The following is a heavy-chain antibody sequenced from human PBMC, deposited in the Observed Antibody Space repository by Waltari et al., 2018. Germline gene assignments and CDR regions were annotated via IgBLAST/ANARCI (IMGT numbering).Heavy chain of an antibody. J-gene: IGHJ5*02. CDR1: GYPFTGYY. V-gene: IGHV1-2*02. D-gene: IGHD6-6*01. Sequence: QVQLVQSGAEVKKPGASVKVSCKASGYPFTGYYMHWVRQAPGQGLEWMGWINPNSGGTNYAQKFQGRVTMTRDTSISTAYMELSRLRSDDTAVYYCARPSESIAARVYWFDPWGQGTLVTVSS. CDR2: INPNSGGT. CDR3: ARPSESIAARVYWFDP.